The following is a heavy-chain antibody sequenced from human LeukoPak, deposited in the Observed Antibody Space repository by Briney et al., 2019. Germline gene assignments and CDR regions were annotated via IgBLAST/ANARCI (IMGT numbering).Heavy chain of an antibody. CDR2: ISSSSSYI. CDR3: ARGEQQWLVLYAFDI. V-gene: IGHV3-21*01. D-gene: IGHD6-19*01. Sequence: GGSLRLSCAASGFTFSSYSMNWVRQAPGKGLEWVSSISSSSSYIYYADSVKGRFTISRDNAKNSLYLQMNSLRAEDTAVYYCARGEQQWLVLYAFDIWGQGTMVTVSS. CDR1: GFTFSSYS. J-gene: IGHJ3*02.